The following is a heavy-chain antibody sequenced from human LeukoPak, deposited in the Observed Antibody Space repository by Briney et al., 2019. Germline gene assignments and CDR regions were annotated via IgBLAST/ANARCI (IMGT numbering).Heavy chain of an antibody. V-gene: IGHV3-48*04. CDR3: ARRTVTDRYWYFDL. CDR2: ISSSGSTK. Sequence: PGGSLRLSCAASGFTFSSYAMSWVRQAPGKGLEWVSYISSSGSTKQDADSVMGRFTISRDNAENSVSLQMNSLRAEDTAVYYCARRTVTDRYWYFDLWGRGTLVSVSS. J-gene: IGHJ2*01. D-gene: IGHD4-11*01. CDR1: GFTFSSYA.